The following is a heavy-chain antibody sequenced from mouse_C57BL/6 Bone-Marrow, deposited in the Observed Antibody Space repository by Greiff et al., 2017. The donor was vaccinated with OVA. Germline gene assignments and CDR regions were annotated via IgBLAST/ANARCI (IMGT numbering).Heavy chain of an antibody. V-gene: IGHV1-19*01. J-gene: IGHJ4*01. D-gene: IGHD1-1*01. CDR3: ARDYYGSSAMDY. CDR1: GYTFTDYY. CDR2: INPYNGGT. Sequence: EVQLQQSGPVLVKPGASVKMSCKASGYTFTDYYMNWVKQSHGKSLEWIGVINPYNGGTSYNQKFKGKATLTVAKSSSTAYMELNSLTSEDSAVYYCARDYYGSSAMDYWGQGTSVTVSS.